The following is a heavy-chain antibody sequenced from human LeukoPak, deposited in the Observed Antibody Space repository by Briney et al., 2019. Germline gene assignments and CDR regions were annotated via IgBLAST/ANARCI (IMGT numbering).Heavy chain of an antibody. D-gene: IGHD3-10*01. J-gene: IGHJ4*02. CDR3: ATDYYVSGSYYRLFY. CDR1: GFTLGTYW. V-gene: IGHV3-74*01. CDR2: INSDGGTT. Sequence: TGGSLRLSCGASGFTLGTYWMHWVRQAPGKGLVWVSGINSDGGTTTYADSVKGRFTISRDNAKNTLYLQMNNLRAEDTAIYYCATDYYVSGSYYRLFYWGQGTLVTVSS.